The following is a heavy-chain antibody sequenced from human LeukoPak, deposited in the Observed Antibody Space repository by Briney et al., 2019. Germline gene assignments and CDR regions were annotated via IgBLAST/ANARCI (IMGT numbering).Heavy chain of an antibody. V-gene: IGHV4-39*07. D-gene: IGHD4-17*01. Sequence: PSETLSLTCTVSGGSISSSSYYWGWIRQPPGKGLEWIGSIYYSGSTNYNPSLKSRVTISVDTSKNQFSLKLSSVTAADTAVYYCARAVTLAEPYYYYYYGMDVWGQGTTVTVSS. CDR3: ARAVTLAEPYYYYYYGMDV. J-gene: IGHJ6*02. CDR2: IYYSGST. CDR1: GGSISSSSYY.